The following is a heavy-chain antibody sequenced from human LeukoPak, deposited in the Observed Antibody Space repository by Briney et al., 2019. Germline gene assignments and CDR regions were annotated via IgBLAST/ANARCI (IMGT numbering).Heavy chain of an antibody. CDR3: ARRPYNTYYYVSGSYYND. Sequence: SETLSLTCAVNGGSFTYYYWTWIRQPPGEGLEWIGEINQNGNTNYNPSLKSRVTLSVDKSKRQFSLNLSSVTAADRAVYYCARRPYNTYYYVSGSYYNDWGQGTLVTVSS. CDR1: GGSFTYYY. CDR2: INQNGNT. V-gene: IGHV4-34*01. J-gene: IGHJ4*02. D-gene: IGHD3-10*01.